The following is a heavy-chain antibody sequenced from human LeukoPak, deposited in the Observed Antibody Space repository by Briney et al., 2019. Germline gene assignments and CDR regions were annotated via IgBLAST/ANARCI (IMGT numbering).Heavy chain of an antibody. CDR3: ARKEITVGTTIFDY. J-gene: IGHJ4*02. CDR1: GYTFTSYD. CDR2: MNPNSGNT. D-gene: IGHD1-26*01. Sequence: GASVKVSCKASGYTFTSYDINWVRQATGQGLEWMGWMNPNSGNTGYAQKFQGRITMTRDTSTSTVYMELRSLTSEDTAVYYCARKEITVGTTIFDYWGQGTLVTVSS. V-gene: IGHV1-8*01.